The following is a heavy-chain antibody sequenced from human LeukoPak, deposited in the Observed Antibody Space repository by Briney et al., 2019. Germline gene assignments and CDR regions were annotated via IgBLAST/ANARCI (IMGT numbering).Heavy chain of an antibody. D-gene: IGHD1-26*01. CDR1: GFTFSSYG. Sequence: PGGSLRLSCAASGFTFSSYGMSWVRQAPGKGLEWVSAISGSDGSTYYADSVKGRFTISRDNSKNTLYLQMNSLRAEDTAVYYCAKIDEKWGSFDYWGQGTLVTVSS. J-gene: IGHJ4*02. CDR2: ISGSDGST. CDR3: AKIDEKWGSFDY. V-gene: IGHV3-23*01.